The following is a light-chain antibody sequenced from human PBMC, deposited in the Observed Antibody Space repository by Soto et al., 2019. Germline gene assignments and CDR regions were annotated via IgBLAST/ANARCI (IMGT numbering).Light chain of an antibody. J-gene: IGKJ1*01. CDR2: SAS. CDR3: QHLNGYPRT. CDR1: QDISTY. Sequence: DIQLTQSPSFLSASVGDRVTITCRASQDISTYLAWYQQKPGKAPNLLICSASTLQSGVPSRFSGSGSGTEFTLTISSLQPEDFATYYCQHLNGYPRTFGQGTKVELK. V-gene: IGKV1-9*01.